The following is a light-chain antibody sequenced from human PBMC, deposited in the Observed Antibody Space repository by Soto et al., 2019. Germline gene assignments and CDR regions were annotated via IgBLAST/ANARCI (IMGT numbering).Light chain of an antibody. CDR1: QSLLESNGYNC. CDR2: LGS. CDR3: MQSLQTPLT. V-gene: IGKV2-28*01. J-gene: IGKJ1*01. Sequence: DIVMTQSPLSLPVTPGEPASISCRSSQSLLESNGYNCLEWYLQKPGQSPQLLIYLGSNRASGVPDRFSGSGSGTDFTLKISRVDAEDVGVYYCMQSLQTPLTFGQGTKVEIK.